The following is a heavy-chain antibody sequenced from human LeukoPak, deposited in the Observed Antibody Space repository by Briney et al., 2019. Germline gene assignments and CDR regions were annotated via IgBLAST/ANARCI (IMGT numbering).Heavy chain of an antibody. CDR1: GASISSHAW. J-gene: IGHJ4*02. D-gene: IGHD7-27*01. CDR3: ASRRESTGEPY. Sequence: NPSGTLSLTCAVSGASISSHAWRTWVRQPPGKGLEWIGEIYHSGSTLFNPSLRSRVSISVDKSNNRFSLQLSSVTAADTAVYYCASRRESTGEPYWGQGTLVSVSS. CDR2: IYHSGST. V-gene: IGHV4-4*02.